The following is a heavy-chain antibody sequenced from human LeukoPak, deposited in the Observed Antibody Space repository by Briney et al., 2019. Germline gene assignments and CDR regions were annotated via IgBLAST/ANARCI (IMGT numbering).Heavy chain of an antibody. V-gene: IGHV4-39*01. Sequence: SETLSLTCTVSGGSISSSSYYWGWIRQPPGKGLEWIGSIYYSGSTYYNPPLKSRVTISVDTSKNQFSLKLSSVTAADTAVYYCARGGTGYSSSWYNYWGQGTLVTVSS. CDR3: ARGGTGYSSSWYNY. CDR2: IYYSGST. J-gene: IGHJ4*02. CDR1: GGSISSSSYY. D-gene: IGHD6-13*01.